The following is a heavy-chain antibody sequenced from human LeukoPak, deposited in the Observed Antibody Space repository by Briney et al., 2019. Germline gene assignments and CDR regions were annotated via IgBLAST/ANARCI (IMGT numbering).Heavy chain of an antibody. J-gene: IGHJ4*02. CDR3: AKDPILYYYDSSGFKPGYFDY. CDR2: ISWNSGSI. Sequence: PGGSLRLSCAASGFTFYDYAMHWVRQAPGKGLEGVSGISWNSGSIVYADSVKGRFTISRDNAKNSLYLQMNSLRAEDTALYYCAKDPILYYYDSSGFKPGYFDYWGQGTLVTVSS. D-gene: IGHD3-22*01. CDR1: GFTFYDYA. V-gene: IGHV3-9*01.